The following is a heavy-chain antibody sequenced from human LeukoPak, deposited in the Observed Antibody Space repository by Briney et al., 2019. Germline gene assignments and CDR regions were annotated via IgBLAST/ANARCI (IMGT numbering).Heavy chain of an antibody. CDR3: AVWSGPLYYYYYYMDV. CDR2: IYYSGST. CDR1: GGSISSGDYY. V-gene: IGHV4-30-4*08. Sequence: SETLSLTCTVSGGSISSGDYYWSWIRQPPGKGLEWIGYIYYSGSTYYNPSPKSRVTISVDTSKNQFSLKLSSVTAADTAVYYCAVWSGPLYYYYYYMDVWGKGTTVTVSS. D-gene: IGHD3-3*01. J-gene: IGHJ6*03.